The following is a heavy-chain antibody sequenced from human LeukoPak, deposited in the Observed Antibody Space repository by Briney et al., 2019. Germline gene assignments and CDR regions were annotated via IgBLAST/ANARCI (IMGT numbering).Heavy chain of an antibody. J-gene: IGHJ4*02. CDR1: GGSNSSGDYY. CDR2: IYYSGST. Sequence: PSETLSLTCTVSGGSNSSGDYYWSWIRQPPGKGLEWIGYIYYSGSTYYNPSLKSRVTISVDTSKNQFSLKLSSVTAADTAVYYCAAPSLVSEDYFDYWGQGTLVTVSS. CDR3: AAPSLVSEDYFDY. V-gene: IGHV4-30-4*01. D-gene: IGHD3-9*01.